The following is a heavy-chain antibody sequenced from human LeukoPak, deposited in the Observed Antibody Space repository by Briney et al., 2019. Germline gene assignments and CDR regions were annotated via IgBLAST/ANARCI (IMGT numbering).Heavy chain of an antibody. CDR2: ISGGGGNT. J-gene: IGHJ4*02. Sequence: QAGGSLRLSCAASGFTFSSYAMTWVRQAPGKGLELVSGISGGGGNTYYADSVKGRFTISRDNSKNTLYLQMNTLRAEDTAVYYCAKDLQLIMLGYFDYWGQGTLVTVSS. CDR1: GFTFSSYA. CDR3: AKDLQLIMLGYFDY. D-gene: IGHD2-8*01. V-gene: IGHV3-23*01.